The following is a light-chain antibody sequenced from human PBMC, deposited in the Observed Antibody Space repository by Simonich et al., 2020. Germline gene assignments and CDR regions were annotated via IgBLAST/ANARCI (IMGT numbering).Light chain of an antibody. J-gene: IGLJ3*02. V-gene: IGLV8-61*01. CDR3: VLYMGSGIWV. Sequence: QTVVTQEPSFSVSPGGPVTLTCGLSSGSVSTSYYPSWYQQTPGQAPRTLIYSTNTPSSGVPDRFSGSILGNKAALTITGAQADDESDYYCVLYMGSGIWVFGGGTKLTVL. CDR2: STN. CDR1: SGSVSTSYY.